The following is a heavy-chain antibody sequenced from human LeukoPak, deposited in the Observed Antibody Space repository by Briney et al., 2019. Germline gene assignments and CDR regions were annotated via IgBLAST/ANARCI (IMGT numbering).Heavy chain of an antibody. CDR3: TRESRDFWTGYSYNYYGMDV. CDR1: GFTFDDYA. Sequence: GRSLRLSCAASGFTFDDYAMHWVRQAPGKGLEWVSGITWDSRKTGYADSVKGRFTISRDNAKDTLYLQMNSLRAEDTAVYYCTRESRDFWTGYSYNYYGMDVWGQGTTVTVSS. D-gene: IGHD3/OR15-3a*01. V-gene: IGHV3-9*01. J-gene: IGHJ6*02. CDR2: ITWDSRKT.